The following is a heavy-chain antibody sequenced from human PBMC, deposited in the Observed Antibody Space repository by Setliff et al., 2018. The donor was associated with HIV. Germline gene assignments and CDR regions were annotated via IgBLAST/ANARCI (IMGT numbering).Heavy chain of an antibody. CDR1: GFTFTDYW. V-gene: IGHV3-74*01. D-gene: IGHD6-6*01. J-gene: IGHJ4*02. CDR3: ARLPQDVRSSIDF. CDR2: INVDGCSI. Sequence: WSLRLSCAASGFTFTDYWMHWVRQVPGQGLVWVPRINVDGCSISYADSVKGRFTISRDNAKNTLFLQMNSLRAEDTAVYYCARLPQDVRSSIDFWGQGTLVTVSS.